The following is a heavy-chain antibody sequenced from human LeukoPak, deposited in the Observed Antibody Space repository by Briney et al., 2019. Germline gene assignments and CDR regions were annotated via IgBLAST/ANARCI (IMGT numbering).Heavy chain of an antibody. CDR3: TRRGYDILTGYYTGD. CDR2: IYYSGST. CDR1: GGSISSSSYY. V-gene: IGHV4-39*01. D-gene: IGHD3-9*01. Sequence: SETLSLICTVSGGSISSSSYYWGWIRQPPGKGLEWIGSIYYSGSTYYNPSLKSRVTISVDTSKNQFSLKLSSVTAADTAVYYCTRRGYDILTGYYTGDWGQGTLVTVSS. J-gene: IGHJ4*02.